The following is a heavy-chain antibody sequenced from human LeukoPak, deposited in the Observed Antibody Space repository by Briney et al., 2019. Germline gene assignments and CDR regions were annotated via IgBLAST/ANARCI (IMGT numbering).Heavy chain of an antibody. CDR1: GLTFSSCW. J-gene: IGHJ4*02. CDR3: ARSLAGVYFDY. D-gene: IGHD3-10*01. V-gene: IGHV3-7*01. CDR2: IKQDGSEK. Sequence: GGSLRLSCAASGLTFSSCWLSWVRQAPGKGLEWVANIKQDGSEKYYVDSVKGRFTISRDNAKNSLYLQMNSLRAEDTAVYYCARSLAGVYFDYWGQGTLVTVSS.